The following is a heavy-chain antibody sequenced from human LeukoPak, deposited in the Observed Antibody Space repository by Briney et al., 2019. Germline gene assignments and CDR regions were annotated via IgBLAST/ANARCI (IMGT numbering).Heavy chain of an antibody. CDR3: ARVSMIRGVTSWFDP. Sequence: GGSLRLSCAASGFTFSSYWMHWVRQAPGKGLVWVSRINSDGSSTSYADSVKGRFTISRDNAKNTLYLQMNSLRAEDTAVYYCARVSMIRGVTSWFDPWGQGTLVTVSS. D-gene: IGHD3-10*01. CDR1: GFTFSSYW. V-gene: IGHV3-74*01. CDR2: INSDGSST. J-gene: IGHJ5*02.